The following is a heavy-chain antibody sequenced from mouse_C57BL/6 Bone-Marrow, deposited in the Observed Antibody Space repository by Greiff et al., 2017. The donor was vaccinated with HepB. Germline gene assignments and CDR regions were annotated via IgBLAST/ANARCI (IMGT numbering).Heavy chain of an antibody. CDR1: GFTFTDYY. CDR2: IRNKANGYTT. J-gene: IGHJ2*01. Sequence: EVKLVESGGGLVQPGGSLSLSCAASGFTFTDYYMSWVRQPPGKALEWLGFIRNKANGYTTEYSASVKGRFTISGDNSQSILYLQMNALRAEDSATYYCARYAYGSLDYWGQGTTLTVSS. CDR3: ARYAYGSLDY. V-gene: IGHV7-3*01. D-gene: IGHD1-1*01.